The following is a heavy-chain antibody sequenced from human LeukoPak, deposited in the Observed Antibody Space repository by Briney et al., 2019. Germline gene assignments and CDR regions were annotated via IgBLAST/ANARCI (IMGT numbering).Heavy chain of an antibody. CDR1: GGSISSGGYY. CDR3: ARVSGRGYLSYYFDY. J-gene: IGHJ4*02. Sequence: SQTLSLTCTVSGGSISSGGYYWSWIRQLPGKGLEWIGYIYYSGSTYYNPSLKSRVTISVDTSKKQFSLKLSSVTAADTAVYYCARVSGRGYLSYYFDYWGQGTLVTASS. D-gene: IGHD2/OR15-2a*01. V-gene: IGHV4-31*03. CDR2: IYYSGST.